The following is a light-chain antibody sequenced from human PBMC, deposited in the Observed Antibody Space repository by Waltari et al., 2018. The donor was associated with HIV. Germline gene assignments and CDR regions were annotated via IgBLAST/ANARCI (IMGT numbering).Light chain of an antibody. Sequence: ILFTQSPSTPSLSPGARATLCCRASQSVSSYLAWYQQKPGQAPRLLIYDASNRATGIPARFSGSGSGTDFTLTISSLEPEDFAVYYCQQRSNWPPGLTFGGGTKVEIK. CDR1: QSVSSY. CDR3: QQRSNWPPGLT. V-gene: IGKV3-11*01. J-gene: IGKJ4*01. CDR2: DAS.